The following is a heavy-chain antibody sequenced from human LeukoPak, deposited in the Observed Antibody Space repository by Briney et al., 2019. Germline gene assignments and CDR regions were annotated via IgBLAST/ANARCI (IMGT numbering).Heavy chain of an antibody. CDR1: GYTFTAYY. Sequence: ASVKVSCKASGYTFTAYYMHWVRQAPGQGLEWMGWINPNSGGTNYAQKFQGRVTMTRDTSISTAYMELRSLRSDDTAVYYCATWAEQWLVRFDYWGQGTLVTVSS. CDR3: ATWAEQWLVRFDY. D-gene: IGHD6-19*01. V-gene: IGHV1-2*02. J-gene: IGHJ4*02. CDR2: INPNSGGT.